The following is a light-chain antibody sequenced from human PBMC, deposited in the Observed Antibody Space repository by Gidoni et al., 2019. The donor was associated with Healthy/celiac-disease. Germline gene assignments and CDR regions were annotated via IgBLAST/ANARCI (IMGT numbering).Light chain of an antibody. CDR2: GAS. Sequence: EIVLTQSPGTLSLSPGDRATLSCRARQRVSSSYLAWYQQKPGQAPRLLIYGASSRATGIPDRFSGSGSGTDFTLTISRLEPEDFAVYYCQQYGSSPGTFGQGTKVEIK. CDR1: QRVSSSY. CDR3: QQYGSSPGT. J-gene: IGKJ1*01. V-gene: IGKV3-20*01.